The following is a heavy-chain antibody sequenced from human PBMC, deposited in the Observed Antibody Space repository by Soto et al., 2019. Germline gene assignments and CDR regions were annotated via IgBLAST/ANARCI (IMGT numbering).Heavy chain of an antibody. CDR3: AKWNGYGDN. J-gene: IGHJ4*02. V-gene: IGHV3-23*01. Sequence: EVQLLESGGGLVQPGGSLRLSCAVSGFSFSTYGVTWVRQAPGKGLEWVSGVSGGSGTTHYADSVKGRFTITGDTSKNTVSLQMNSLRVEDTAVYYCAKWNGYGDNWGQGTLVTVSS. D-gene: IGHD1-1*01. CDR2: VSGGSGTT. CDR1: GFSFSTYG.